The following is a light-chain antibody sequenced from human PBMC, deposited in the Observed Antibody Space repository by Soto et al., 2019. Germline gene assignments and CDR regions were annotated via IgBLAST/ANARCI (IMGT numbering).Light chain of an antibody. CDR1: QSVSSNY. CDR2: GAS. J-gene: IGKJ3*01. V-gene: IGKV3-20*01. CDR3: QQYGRSPFT. Sequence: EIVMTQSPGTLSLSPGETATLSCRASQSVSSNYVAWFHQKPGQAPRLLIYGASSRATGVPDRFSASGSGTGFTLTISRLEPEDFAVYYCQQYGRSPFTFGPGTKVDIK.